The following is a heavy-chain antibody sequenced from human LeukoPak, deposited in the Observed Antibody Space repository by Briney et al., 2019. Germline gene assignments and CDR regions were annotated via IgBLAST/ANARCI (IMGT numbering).Heavy chain of an antibody. D-gene: IGHD1-1*01. CDR2: IIPIFGTA. J-gene: IGHJ3*02. CDR1: GGTFSSYA. CDR3: ARVRLGTGTTSLFAFDI. Sequence: SVKVSCKASGGTFSSYAISWVRQAPGQGLEWMGGIIPIFGTANYAQKFQGRVTITADESTSTAYIELSSLRSEDTAVYYCARVRLGTGTTSLFAFDIWGQGTMVTVSS. V-gene: IGHV1-69*13.